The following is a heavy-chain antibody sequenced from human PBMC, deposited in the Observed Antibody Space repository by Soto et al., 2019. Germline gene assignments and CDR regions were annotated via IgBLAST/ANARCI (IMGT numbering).Heavy chain of an antibody. V-gene: IGHV3-23*01. CDR3: AYIEHIPPRNQKNYCYYGMDV. Sequence: EVQLLESGGGLVQPGGSLRLSCAASGVTFSSYAMSWVRQAPGKGLEWVSAISGSGGSTYYADSVKGRFTISRDNAKNTLYLQMNSLRAEDTAVYYCAYIEHIPPRNQKNYCYYGMDVWGQGTTVTVSS. CDR1: GVTFSSYA. D-gene: IGHD4-4*01. CDR2: ISGSGGST. J-gene: IGHJ6*02.